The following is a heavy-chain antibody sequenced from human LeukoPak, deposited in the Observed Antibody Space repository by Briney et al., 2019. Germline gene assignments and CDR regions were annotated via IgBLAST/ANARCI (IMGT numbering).Heavy chain of an antibody. V-gene: IGHV1-69*05. CDR3: ARDSSLNDYGGNGPFDY. CDR2: IIPIFGTA. CDR1: GGTFSSYA. J-gene: IGHJ4*02. D-gene: IGHD4-23*01. Sequence: SVKVSCKASGGTFSSYAISWVRQAPGQGLEWMGGIIPIFGTANYAQKFQGRVTITTDESTSTAYMELSSLRSEDTAVYYCARDSSLNDYGGNGPFDYWGQGTLVTVSS.